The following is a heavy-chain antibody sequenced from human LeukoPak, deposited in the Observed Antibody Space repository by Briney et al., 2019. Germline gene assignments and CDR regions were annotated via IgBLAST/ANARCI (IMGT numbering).Heavy chain of an antibody. D-gene: IGHD6-19*01. V-gene: IGHV3-48*03. Sequence: PGGSLRLSCAASGFTFSSYEMNWVRQAPGKGLEWVSYISSSGSTIYYADSVKGRLTISRDNAKNSLYLQMNSLRAEDTAVYYCARGRGQWLLTEGFAYWGQGTLVTVSS. CDR2: ISSSGSTI. CDR3: ARGRGQWLLTEGFAY. CDR1: GFTFSSYE. J-gene: IGHJ4*02.